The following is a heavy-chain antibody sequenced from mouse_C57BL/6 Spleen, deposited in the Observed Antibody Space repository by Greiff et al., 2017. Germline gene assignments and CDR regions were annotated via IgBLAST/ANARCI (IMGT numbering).Heavy chain of an antibody. D-gene: IGHD2-4*01. V-gene: IGHV1-7*01. CDR1: GYTFTSYW. CDR3: ASTMRSDSFDY. J-gene: IGHJ2*01. Sequence: QVQLKESGAELAKPGASVKLSCKASGYTFTSYWMHWVKQRPGQGLEWIGYIVPSSGHTKYNQKFKDKATLTADKSSSTAYMQLSSLTYEATTVYYCASTMRSDSFDYWGQGTPLTVSS. CDR2: IVPSSGHT.